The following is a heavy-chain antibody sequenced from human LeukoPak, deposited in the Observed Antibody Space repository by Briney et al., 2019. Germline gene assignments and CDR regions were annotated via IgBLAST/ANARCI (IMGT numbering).Heavy chain of an antibody. CDR1: GFIFNDFW. Sequence: GGSLRLSCAASGFIFNDFWMHWLRQVPGKGPVWVSRISSDGSTTYYADSVKGRFTISRDNAKNTLYLQMSSLRVEDTAVYYCGTAQHWGQGTLLTVSS. J-gene: IGHJ4*02. CDR3: GTAQH. V-gene: IGHV3-74*01. CDR2: ISSDGSTT.